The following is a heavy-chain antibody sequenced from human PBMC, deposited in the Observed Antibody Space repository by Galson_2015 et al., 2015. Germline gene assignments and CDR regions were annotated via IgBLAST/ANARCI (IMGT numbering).Heavy chain of an antibody. CDR2: ISYDRNNR. D-gene: IGHD2-15*01. V-gene: IGHV3-30*18. CDR3: VKNHGFGGGWFGDY. J-gene: IGHJ4*01. Sequence: CLSLSCAASGFTFSCYGMNWVRQAPGKGLEWVAHISYDRNNRYYADSVMGRFTIYTDKSNSTLYLQMHSLRTEDTAVYYCVKNHGFGGGWFGDYWGHGTRVTVSS. CDR1: GFTFSCYG.